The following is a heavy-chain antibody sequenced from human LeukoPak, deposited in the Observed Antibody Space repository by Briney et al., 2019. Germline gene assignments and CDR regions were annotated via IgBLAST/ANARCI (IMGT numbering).Heavy chain of an antibody. CDR1: GYTFTSYG. CDR2: ISAYNGNT. V-gene: IGHV1-18*01. J-gene: IGHJ3*02. Sequence: GASVKVSCKASGYTFTSYGISWVRQAPGQGLEWMGWISAYNGNTNYAQKLQGRVTMTTDTSTSTAYMELRSLRSDDTAVYYCARVSGSYFHGASDIWGQGTMVTVSS. D-gene: IGHD1-26*01. CDR3: ARVSGSYFHGASDI.